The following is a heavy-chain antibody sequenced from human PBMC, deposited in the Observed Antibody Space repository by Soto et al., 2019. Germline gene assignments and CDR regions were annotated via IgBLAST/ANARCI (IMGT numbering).Heavy chain of an antibody. D-gene: IGHD3-22*01. CDR2: INHSGST. J-gene: IGHJ6*02. CDR3: ERFYLTIIVRKGGYGMHV. Sequence: SETLSLTCAVYGGSFSGYFWSWIRQPPGKGLEWIGEINHSGSTNYNPSLKSRVTISVDTSKNQFSLKLSSVTAADTAVYYCERFYLTIIVRKGGYGMHVWGQGTTVTVSS. V-gene: IGHV4-34*01. CDR1: GGSFSGYF.